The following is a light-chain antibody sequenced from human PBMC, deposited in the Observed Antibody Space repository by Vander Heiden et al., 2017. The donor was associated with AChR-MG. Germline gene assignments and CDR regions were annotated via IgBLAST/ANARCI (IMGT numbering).Light chain of an antibody. J-gene: IGKJ2*02. CDR3: QQYDSYPCT. Sequence: DIQMTQFPSTLSAYVGDRVTITCRASQTISSWLAWYQQKPGKASKLLIYKASSLESGVPSRFSGSGSGAEFTLTISSLQPDDFATYSCQQYDSYPCTFGQGTKLEIK. CDR2: KAS. V-gene: IGKV1-5*03. CDR1: QTISSW.